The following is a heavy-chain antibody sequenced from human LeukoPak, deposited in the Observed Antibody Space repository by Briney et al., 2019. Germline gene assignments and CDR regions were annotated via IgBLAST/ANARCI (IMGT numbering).Heavy chain of an antibody. V-gene: IGHV3-74*01. Sequence: GGSLRLSCEASEFTFNDYWMHWVRQGPGKGLVWVSRINSDGSSTNYADSVKGRFTISRDNAKNTLYLQMTSLSAEDTAVYYALAGYYYYYMDVWGKGTTVTVSS. CDR2: INSDGSST. J-gene: IGHJ6*03. CDR3: LAGYYYYYMDV. CDR1: EFTFNDYW. D-gene: IGHD6-13*01.